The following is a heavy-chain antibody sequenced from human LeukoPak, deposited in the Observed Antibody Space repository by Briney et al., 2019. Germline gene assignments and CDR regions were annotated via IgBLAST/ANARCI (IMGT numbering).Heavy chain of an antibody. CDR2: ISSSSSYI. Sequence: GSLRLSCAASGFTFSSYSMNWVRQAPGKGLEWVSSISSSSSYIYYADSVKGRFTISRDNAKNSLYLQMNSLRAEDTAVYYCARDRGSGWYFDYWGQGTLVTVSS. CDR1: GFTFSSYS. CDR3: ARDRGSGWYFDY. V-gene: IGHV3-21*01. J-gene: IGHJ4*02. D-gene: IGHD6-19*01.